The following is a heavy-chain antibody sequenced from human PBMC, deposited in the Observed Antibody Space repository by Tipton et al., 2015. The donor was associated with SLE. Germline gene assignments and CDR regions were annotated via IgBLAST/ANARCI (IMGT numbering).Heavy chain of an antibody. J-gene: IGHJ4*02. D-gene: IGHD2-15*01. Sequence: TLSLTCTVSGGSLNSYYWNWIRQPPGKGLEWIGHISYSGSTHYNSSLKSRVTMSLDASKNQFSLTVSSVTAADTAVYHCARDAYCSGGSCYGFDSWGPGTLVAVSS. CDR1: GGSLNSYY. V-gene: IGHV4-59*01. CDR3: ARDAYCSGGSCYGFDS. CDR2: ISYSGST.